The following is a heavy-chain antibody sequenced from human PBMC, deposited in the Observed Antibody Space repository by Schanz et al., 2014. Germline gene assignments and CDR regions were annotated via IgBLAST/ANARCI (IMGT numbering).Heavy chain of an antibody. Sequence: QVHLVQSGAEVKEPGSSVKVSCKPSGGTFVTFFFTWVRQAPGQGPQWMGRISPLLGVANYAQEFQGRLTITADTSTSTAYMELRSLRSDDTAVYYCARAGYCRDSGCYSLGIEYWGQGTLVTVSS. V-gene: IGHV1-69*04. CDR2: ISPLLGVA. D-gene: IGHD2-15*01. J-gene: IGHJ4*02. CDR3: ARAGYCRDSGCYSLGIEY. CDR1: GGTFVTFF.